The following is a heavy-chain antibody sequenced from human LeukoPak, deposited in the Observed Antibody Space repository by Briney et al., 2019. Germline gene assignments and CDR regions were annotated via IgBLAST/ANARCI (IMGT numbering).Heavy chain of an antibody. CDR2: INPNSGGT. CDR1: GYTFTGYY. J-gene: IGHJ3*02. Sequence: ASVKVSCKASGYTFTGYYMHWVRQAPGQGLEWMGWINPNSGGTNYAQKFQGRVTMTRDTSISTAYMELSRLRSDDTAVYYCARDRGDIVVVVPSAFDIWGQGAMVTVSS. CDR3: ARDRGDIVVVVPSAFDI. D-gene: IGHD2-15*01. V-gene: IGHV1-2*02.